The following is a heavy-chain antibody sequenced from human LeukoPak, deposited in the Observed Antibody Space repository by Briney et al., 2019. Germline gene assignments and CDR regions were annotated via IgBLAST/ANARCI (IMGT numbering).Heavy chain of an antibody. CDR3: VRGRYYYGSETYNPFDP. J-gene: IGHJ5*02. CDR2: MNPNSGNT. V-gene: IGHV1-8*01. Sequence: ASAKVSCKASGYTFTSYDINWVRQATGQGLEWMGWMNPNSGNTGYAQKFQGRVTMTRDTSTSTAYVELSSLRSEDTAVYYCVRGRYYYGSETYNPFDPWGQGTLVTVSS. D-gene: IGHD3-10*01. CDR1: GYTFTSYD.